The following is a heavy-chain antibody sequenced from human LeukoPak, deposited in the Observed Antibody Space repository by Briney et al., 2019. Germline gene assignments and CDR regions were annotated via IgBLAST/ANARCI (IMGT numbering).Heavy chain of an antibody. CDR3: ARDPDRMTTVVTPGY. V-gene: IGHV4-38-2*02. CDR1: GYSISSGYY. D-gene: IGHD4-23*01. Sequence: KASETLSLTCTVSGYSISSGYYWGWIRQPPGKGLEWIGSIYHSGSTYYNPSLKSRVTISVDTSKNQFSLKLSSVTAADTAVYYCARDPDRMTTVVTPGYWGQGTLVTVSS. CDR2: IYHSGST. J-gene: IGHJ4*02.